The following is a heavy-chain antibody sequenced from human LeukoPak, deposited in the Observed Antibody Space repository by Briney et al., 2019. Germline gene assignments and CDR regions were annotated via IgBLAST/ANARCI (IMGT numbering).Heavy chain of an antibody. CDR2: IWYDGSNK. Sequence: GGSLRLSCAASGFTFSSYGIHWVRQAPGKGLEWVAVIWYDGSNKYYADSVKGRFTISRDNSKNTLYLQMNTLRAEDTAVYYCAKRAYSSGWYGRYFDLWGRGTLVTVSS. D-gene: IGHD6-19*01. V-gene: IGHV3-33*06. CDR3: AKRAYSSGWYGRYFDL. J-gene: IGHJ2*01. CDR1: GFTFSSYG.